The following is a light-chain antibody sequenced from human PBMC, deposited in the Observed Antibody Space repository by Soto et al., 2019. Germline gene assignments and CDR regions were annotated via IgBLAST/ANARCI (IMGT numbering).Light chain of an antibody. Sequence: QSALTQPASVSGSPGQSITISCTGTSSDVGAYYYVSWYRHLPGKAPKLMIYDVTKRPSGVPDRFSGSKSGNTASLTISGLQAEDEADYYCCSYADTYTFVFGSGTKLTVL. CDR3: CSYADTYTFV. CDR2: DVT. J-gene: IGLJ1*01. V-gene: IGLV2-11*01. CDR1: SSDVGAYYY.